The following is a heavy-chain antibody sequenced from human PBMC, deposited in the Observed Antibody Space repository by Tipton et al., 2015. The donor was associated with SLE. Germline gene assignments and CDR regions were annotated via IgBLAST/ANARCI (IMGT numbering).Heavy chain of an antibody. CDR1: GFSFSNYG. Sequence: SLRLSCAASGFSFSNYGMHWVRQAPGKGLEWVANIKKDGSQKFYVDSVKGRFTISRDNAKKSLSLQMNSLRAEDTAVYYCVGGNFNYEDAVDVWGRGTMVTVSS. J-gene: IGHJ3*01. V-gene: IGHV3-7*04. CDR2: IKKDGSQK. D-gene: IGHD1-7*01. CDR3: VGGNFNYEDAVDV.